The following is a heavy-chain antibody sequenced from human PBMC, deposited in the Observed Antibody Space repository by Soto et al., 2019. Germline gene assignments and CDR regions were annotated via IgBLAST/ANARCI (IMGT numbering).Heavy chain of an antibody. CDR3: ARFLGDIVVVPAAITWFDP. CDR1: GGSISSFTYY. V-gene: IGHV4-31*03. CDR2: IYYSGST. Sequence: PSETLSLTCSVSGGSISSFTYYWSWIRQHPGKGLEWIGYIYYSGSTYYNPSLKSRVTISVDTSKNQFSLKLSSVTAADTAVYYCARFLGDIVVVPAAITWFDPWGQGTLVTVSS. D-gene: IGHD2-2*02. J-gene: IGHJ5*02.